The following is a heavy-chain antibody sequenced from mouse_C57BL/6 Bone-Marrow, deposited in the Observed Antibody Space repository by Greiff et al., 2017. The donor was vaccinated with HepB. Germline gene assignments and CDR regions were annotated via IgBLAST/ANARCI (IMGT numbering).Heavy chain of an antibody. V-gene: IGHV1-72*01. D-gene: IGHD1-1*01. CDR3: ARDGDYGSSSYWYFDV. CDR1: GYTFTSYW. CDR2: IDPNSGGT. J-gene: IGHJ1*03. Sequence: QVQLQQPGAELVKPGASVKLSCKASGYTFTSYWMHWVKQRPGRGLEWIGRIDPNSGGTKYNEKFKSKATLTVDKPSSTAYMQRSSLTSEDSAVYYCARDGDYGSSSYWYFDVWGTGTTVTVSS.